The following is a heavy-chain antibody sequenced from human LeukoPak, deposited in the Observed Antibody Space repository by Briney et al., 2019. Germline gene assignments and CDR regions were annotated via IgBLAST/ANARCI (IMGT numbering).Heavy chain of an antibody. J-gene: IGHJ6*03. V-gene: IGHV4-61*02. CDR1: GGSISSGSYY. CDR3: ARDTQGSIAAEVFPARYMDV. Sequence: SETLSLTCTVSGGSISSGSYYWSWIRQPAGKGLEWIGRIYTSGSTNYNPSLKSRVTISVDTSKNQFSLKLSSVTAADTAVYYCARDTQGSIAAEVFPARYMDVWGKGTTVTVSS. CDR2: IYTSGST. D-gene: IGHD6-13*01.